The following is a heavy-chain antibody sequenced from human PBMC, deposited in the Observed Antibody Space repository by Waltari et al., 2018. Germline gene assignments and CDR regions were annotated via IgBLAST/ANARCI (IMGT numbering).Heavy chain of an antibody. D-gene: IGHD6-6*01. Sequence: QVLLVQSGAEVKKPGASVKVSCKASGYIFTNYYLHWVRQAPVQGPGWMGWVNPDTGYANYAHNFRGRVTMAWDTSINTAFMDLSGLKSDDTAVYYCARDRTTMAARPGDYWGQGTLVTVSS. CDR2: VNPDTGYA. CDR3: ARDRTTMAARPGDY. V-gene: IGHV1-2*02. J-gene: IGHJ4*02. CDR1: GYIFTNYY.